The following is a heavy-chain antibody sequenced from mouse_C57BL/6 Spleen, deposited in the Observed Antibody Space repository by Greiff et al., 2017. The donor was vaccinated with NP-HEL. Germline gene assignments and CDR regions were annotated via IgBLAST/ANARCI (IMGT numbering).Heavy chain of an antibody. CDR2: IRNKANNHAT. J-gene: IGHJ2*01. V-gene: IGHV6-6*01. D-gene: IGHD1-1*01. CDR1: GFTFSDAW. CDR3: TSIITTVVAPFDY. Sequence: EVQLVESGGGLVQPGGSMKLSCAASGFTFSDAWMDWVRQSPEKGLEWVAEIRNKANNHATYYAESVKGRFTISRDDSKSSVYLQMNSLRAEDTGIYYCTSIITTVVAPFDYWGQGTTLTVSS.